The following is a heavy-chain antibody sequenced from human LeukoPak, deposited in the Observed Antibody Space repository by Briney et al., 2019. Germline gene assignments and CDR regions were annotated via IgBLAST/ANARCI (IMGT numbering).Heavy chain of an antibody. D-gene: IGHD6-6*01. V-gene: IGHV3-9*03. CDR3: AKDIYESSSSSGRSAFDI. CDR2: ICWNMGSI. CDR1: GFTFDDYA. J-gene: IGHJ3*02. Sequence: GRSLRLSCAASGFTFDDYAMHWVRQAPGKGLGGGSGICWNMGSIGYADSVRGRFTISTDNATNSLYLQMNSMRAEDMALYYCAKDIYESSSSSGRSAFDIWGQGTMVTVSS.